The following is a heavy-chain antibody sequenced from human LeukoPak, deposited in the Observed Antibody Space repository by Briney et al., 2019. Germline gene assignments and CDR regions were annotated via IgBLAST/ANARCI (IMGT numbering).Heavy chain of an antibody. CDR3: VRPSGACTS. D-gene: IGHD2-8*01. J-gene: IGHJ4*02. CDR2: IFRSRTT. V-gene: IGHV4-4*02. CDR1: GGSISSFTW. Sequence: SGTLSLTCAVSGGSISSFTWWSLVRQPPEKGLGWLGDIFRSRTTHYTPSLKSRFPISVDNSNNQFSLQFTSLTAAVTAVYYWVRPSGACTSWGQGILVTVSS.